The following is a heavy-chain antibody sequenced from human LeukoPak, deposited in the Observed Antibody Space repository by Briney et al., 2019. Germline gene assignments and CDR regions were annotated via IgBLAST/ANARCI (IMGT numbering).Heavy chain of an antibody. Sequence: SETLSLTCTVSGGSISSYYWSWIRQPPGKGLEWIGYIYYSGSTNYNPPLKSRVTISVDTSKNQFSLKLSSVTAADTAVYYCASPASYELDAFDIWGQGTMVTVSS. D-gene: IGHD3-3*01. CDR1: GGSISSYY. CDR3: ASPASYELDAFDI. CDR2: IYYSGST. V-gene: IGHV4-59*01. J-gene: IGHJ3*02.